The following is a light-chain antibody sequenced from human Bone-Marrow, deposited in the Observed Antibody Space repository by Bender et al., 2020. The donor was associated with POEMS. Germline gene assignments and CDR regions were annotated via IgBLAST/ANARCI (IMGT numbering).Light chain of an antibody. CDR1: SSNIGTNP. V-gene: IGLV1-44*01. CDR3: QSFDSSLSAL. Sequence: QSVLTQPPSASGTPGQRVTISCSGSSSNIGTNPVNWYQQLPGTAPKLLIYANTKRPAGVPDRFSGSKSGTSASLAITGLQAEDEADYYCQSFDSSLSALFGGGTKLTVL. J-gene: IGLJ2*01. CDR2: ANT.